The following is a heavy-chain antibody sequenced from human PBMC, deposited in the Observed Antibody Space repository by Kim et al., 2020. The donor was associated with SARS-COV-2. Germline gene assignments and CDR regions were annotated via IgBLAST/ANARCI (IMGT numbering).Heavy chain of an antibody. V-gene: IGHV3-23*01. D-gene: IGHD2-2*01. J-gene: IGHJ4*02. CDR1: GFTFSSYA. CDR3: AKLQYIRDQRTVNDY. Sequence: GGSLRLSCAASGFTFSSYAMKWVRQAPGKGLEWVSAIRASGDNTFYADSVKGRFTISRDNSKNTLYLQMNSLRAEDTDIYYCAKLQYIRDQRTVNDYWGQGTLVTVSS. CDR2: IRASGDNT.